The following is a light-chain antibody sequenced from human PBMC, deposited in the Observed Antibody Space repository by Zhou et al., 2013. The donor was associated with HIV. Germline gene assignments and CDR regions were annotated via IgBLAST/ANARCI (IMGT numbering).Light chain of an antibody. V-gene: IGKV1-27*01. CDR3: QKYNSAPWT. Sequence: DIQMTQSPSTLSASVGDRVTITCRASQGINNYLAWYLQKPGKVPKLLIYGASTLQSGVPSRFSGIGSGTFFTLTINSLQPEDVGTYYCQKYNSAPWTFGQGTKVEIK. CDR2: GAS. J-gene: IGKJ1*01. CDR1: QGINNY.